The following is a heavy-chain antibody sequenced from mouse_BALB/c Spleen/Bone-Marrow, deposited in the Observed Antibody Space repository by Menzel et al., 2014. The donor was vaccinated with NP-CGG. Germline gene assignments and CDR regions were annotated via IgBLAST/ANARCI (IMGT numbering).Heavy chain of an antibody. J-gene: IGHJ3*01. CDR3: ARNRYDWFAY. Sequence: EVNVVESGGVLVQPGGSLKLSCAASGFTFSSYDMSWVHQTPDKRLELVATINTNGGTTYYPDSVKGRFTISRDNAKSTLYLQMSSLKSADTAIYYCARNRYDWFAYWGQGTLVTVSA. D-gene: IGHD2-14*01. V-gene: IGHV5-6-3*01. CDR2: INTNGGTT. CDR1: GFTFSSYD.